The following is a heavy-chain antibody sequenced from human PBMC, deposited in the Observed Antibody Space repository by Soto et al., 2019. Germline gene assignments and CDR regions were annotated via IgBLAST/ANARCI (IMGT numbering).Heavy chain of an antibody. Sequence: SESLALSCAVSGCSISSGGYYWSWIPQHKGKGLKWIGYIYYSGSTYYNPSHKNRVTISVDTSKNQFSLKLSSVTAADTAVYYCASSPAYYYDSSGSDDALDIWGQGTMVTVSS. CDR3: ASSPAYYYDSSGSDDALDI. CDR1: GCSISSGGYY. D-gene: IGHD3-22*01. V-gene: IGHV4-31*11. J-gene: IGHJ3*02. CDR2: IYYSGST.